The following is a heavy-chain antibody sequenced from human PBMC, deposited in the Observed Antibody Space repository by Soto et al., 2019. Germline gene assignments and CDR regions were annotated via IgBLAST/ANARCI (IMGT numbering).Heavy chain of an antibody. D-gene: IGHD2-15*01. CDR3: AEWARYCSGADCRA. Sequence: VQLLESGGGLVQPGGSLRLSCAASGFPFSSRAMSWVRQAPGKGLEWVSAISGSGTITYYADSVKGRFTISRDTSTNALYLQMNSLRADDTAVYYCAEWARYCSGADCRAWGQGTLVTVSS. CDR1: GFPFSSRA. V-gene: IGHV3-23*01. J-gene: IGHJ5*02. CDR2: ISGSGTIT.